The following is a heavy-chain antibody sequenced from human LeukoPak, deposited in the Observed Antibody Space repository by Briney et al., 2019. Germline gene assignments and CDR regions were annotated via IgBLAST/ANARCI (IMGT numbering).Heavy chain of an antibody. CDR2: ISYDGTNK. CDR1: EFSFSTHA. D-gene: IGHD5-12*01. CDR3: AGGSKYSGYDYPSS. V-gene: IGHV3-30*04. Sequence: GGSLRLSCSASEFSFSTHALHWVRQAPGKGLEWVTIISYDGTNKYYADSVKGRFTISRDNFKNTLYLQMNSLGPGDTAVYFCAGGSKYSGYDYPSSWGQGTLVTVS. J-gene: IGHJ5*02.